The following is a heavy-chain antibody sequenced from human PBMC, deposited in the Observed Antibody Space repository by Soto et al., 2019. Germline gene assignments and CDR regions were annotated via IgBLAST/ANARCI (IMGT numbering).Heavy chain of an antibody. V-gene: IGHV1-3*01. CDR2: INGGNGNT. CDR1: GYIFNGYA. CDR3: ARAGTVFGLLGNYYGMDV. J-gene: IGHJ6*02. Sequence: GASVKVSCKASGYIFNGYAMHWVRQAPGQRLEWMAWINGGNGNTRYSQKFQGRVTISRDTSANTVHMELSSLRSEDTAVYYCARAGTVFGLLGNYYGMDVWGQGTTVTSP. D-gene: IGHD3-3*01.